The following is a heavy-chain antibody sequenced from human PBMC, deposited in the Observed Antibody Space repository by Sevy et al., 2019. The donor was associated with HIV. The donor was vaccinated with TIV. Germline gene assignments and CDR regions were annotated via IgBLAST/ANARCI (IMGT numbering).Heavy chain of an antibody. V-gene: IGHV3-13*01. Sequence: GGSLRLSCGASGFTFSSYDMNWVRQAAGTGLEWVSGIGSGGDAYYPGSVKGRFTISRENAKNSLYLQMNSLRAGDTAVYYCARSGGYSDYGMDVWGQGTTVTVSS. J-gene: IGHJ6*02. CDR3: ARSGGYSDYGMDV. D-gene: IGHD5-12*01. CDR2: IGSGGDA. CDR1: GFTFSSYD.